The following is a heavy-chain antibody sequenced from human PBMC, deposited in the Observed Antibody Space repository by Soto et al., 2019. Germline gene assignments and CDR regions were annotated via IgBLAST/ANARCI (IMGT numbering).Heavy chain of an antibody. CDR1: GYTFTNYD. J-gene: IGHJ4*02. Sequence: ASVKVSCKASGYTFTNYDINWVRQAPGQGLEWMGWINPNSGGTNYAQTFQGWVTMTRDTSISTVYMDLSRLRSDDTAVYYCARTWNKVGAAFAVGYFDFWGLGTLVTVSS. CDR2: INPNSGGT. D-gene: IGHD1-26*01. CDR3: ARTWNKVGAAFAVGYFDF. V-gene: IGHV1-2*04.